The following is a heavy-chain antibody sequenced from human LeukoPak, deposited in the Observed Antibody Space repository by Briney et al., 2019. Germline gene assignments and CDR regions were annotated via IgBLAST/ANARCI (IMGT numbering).Heavy chain of an antibody. Sequence: SGGSLRLSLAASGFTFSSYSMNWVRQAPGKGLEGVSYISSSSSTIYYADSVKGRFTISRDNAKNSLYLQMNSLRAEDTAVYYCARDHYDFWSGLPTYYYYYMDVWGKGATVTVSS. CDR1: GFTFSSYS. D-gene: IGHD3-3*01. CDR2: ISSSSSTI. CDR3: ARDHYDFWSGLPTYYYYYMDV. J-gene: IGHJ6*03. V-gene: IGHV3-48*01.